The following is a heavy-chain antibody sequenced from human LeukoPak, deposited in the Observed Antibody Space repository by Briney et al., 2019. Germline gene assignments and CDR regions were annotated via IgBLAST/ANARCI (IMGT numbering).Heavy chain of an antibody. V-gene: IGHV3-30*19. CDR2: ISSNGNNE. J-gene: IGHJ4*02. CDR1: GFIFTSYG. D-gene: IGHD6-13*01. Sequence: GGSLRLSCVASGFIFTSYGMHWVRPAPGKGLQWVALISSNGNNERYADSVKGRFSISRDNSKNTMYLRMNSLRAEDTAIYYCTRIKYSTSWSGDYWGQGALVTVSS. CDR3: TRIKYSTSWSGDY.